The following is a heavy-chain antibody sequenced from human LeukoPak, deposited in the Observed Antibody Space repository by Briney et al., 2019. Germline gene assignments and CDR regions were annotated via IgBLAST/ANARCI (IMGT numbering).Heavy chain of an antibody. Sequence: PSETLSLTCAVYGGNLRGYYWSWVRQSSGAGLEWIGEIAHSGHTNYNYNPSLKSRFTISVDKSKNQFSLNLNSVTAADTAVYYCVRELQMERGAFDIWGQGTMVTVSS. CDR1: GGNLRGYY. CDR2: IAHSGHTNY. CDR3: VRELQMERGAFDI. D-gene: IGHD1-1*01. V-gene: IGHV4-34*01. J-gene: IGHJ3*02.